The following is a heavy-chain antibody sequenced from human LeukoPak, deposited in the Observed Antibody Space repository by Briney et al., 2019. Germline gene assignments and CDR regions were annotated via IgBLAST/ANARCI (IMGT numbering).Heavy chain of an antibody. CDR1: GFTFSSYW. V-gene: IGHV3-66*01. CDR2: IYSGGST. D-gene: IGHD3-22*01. J-gene: IGHJ6*03. CDR3: AREQEDSSGYYYYYYMDV. Sequence: GGSLRLSCAASGFTFSSYWMHWVRQAPGKGLEWVSLIYSGGSTYYADSVKGRFTISRDNSKNTLYLQMNSLRAEDTAVYYCAREQEDSSGYYYYYYMDVWGKGTTVTVSS.